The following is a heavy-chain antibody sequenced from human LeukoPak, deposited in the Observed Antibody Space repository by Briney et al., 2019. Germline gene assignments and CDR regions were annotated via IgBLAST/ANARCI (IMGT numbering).Heavy chain of an antibody. J-gene: IGHJ3*02. CDR3: ARQTGYCSSTSCYTKNDAFDI. D-gene: IGHD2-2*02. CDR1: GYSISSGYY. CDR2: IYHSGST. V-gene: IGHV4-38-2*01. Sequence: SETLSLTCAVSGYSISSGYYWGWIRQPPGQGLEWIGRIYHSGSTYYNPSLKSRVTISVDTSKNQFSLKLSSVTAADTAVYYCARQTGYCSSTSCYTKNDAFDIWGQGTMVTVSS.